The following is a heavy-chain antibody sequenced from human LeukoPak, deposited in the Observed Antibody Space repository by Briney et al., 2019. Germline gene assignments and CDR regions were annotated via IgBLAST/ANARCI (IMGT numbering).Heavy chain of an antibody. CDR1: GFTFSSYA. CDR2: ISSNGGST. J-gene: IGHJ4*02. V-gene: IGHV3-64*01. CDR3: ARGDIVVVPAAQRAYYFDY. D-gene: IGHD2-2*01. Sequence: GGSLRLSCAASGFTFSSYAMHWVRQAPGKGLEYVSAISSNGGSTYYANSVKGRFTISRDNSKNTLYLQMGSLRAEDMAVYYCARGDIVVVPAAQRAYYFDYWGQGTLVTVSS.